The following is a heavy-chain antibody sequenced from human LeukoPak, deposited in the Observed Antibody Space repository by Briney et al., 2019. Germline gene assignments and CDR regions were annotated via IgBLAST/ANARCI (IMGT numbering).Heavy chain of an antibody. V-gene: IGHV3-30*04. CDR2: ISYDGSNK. CDR3: AKGYYYDSSGYYFSLVAFDI. Sequence: GGSLRLSCAASGFTFSSYAMHWVRQAPGKGLEWVAVISYDGSNKYYADSVKGRFTISRDNSKNTLYLQMNSLRAEDTAVYYCAKGYYYDSSGYYFSLVAFDIWGQGTMVTVSS. D-gene: IGHD3-22*01. J-gene: IGHJ3*02. CDR1: GFTFSSYA.